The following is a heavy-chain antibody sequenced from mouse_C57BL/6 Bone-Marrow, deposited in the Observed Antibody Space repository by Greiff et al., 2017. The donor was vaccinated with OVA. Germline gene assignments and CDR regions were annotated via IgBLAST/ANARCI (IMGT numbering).Heavy chain of an antibody. V-gene: IGHV1-81*01. D-gene: IGHD1-1*01. J-gene: IGHJ3*01. CDR1: GYTFTSYG. Sequence: VKLMESGAELARPGASVKLSCKASGYTFTSYGISWVKQRTGQGLEWIGEIYPRSGNTYYNEKFKGKATLTADKSSSTAYMELRSLTSEDSAVYFCARDYYGRSSAYWGQGTLVTVSA. CDR3: ARDYYGRSSAY. CDR2: IYPRSGNT.